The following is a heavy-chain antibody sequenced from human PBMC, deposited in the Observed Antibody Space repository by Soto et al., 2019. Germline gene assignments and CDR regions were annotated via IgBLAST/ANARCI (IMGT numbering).Heavy chain of an antibody. CDR2: INAGSGNT. CDR1: GYTFTSYA. V-gene: IGHV1-3*01. J-gene: IGHJ2*01. CDR3: ARLRGYRYGYVGYFDL. Sequence: QVQLVQSGAEVKKPGASVKGSCKASGYTFTSYAMHWVRQAPGQRREWMGWINAGSGNTKYSQKFQGRVTITRDTSASTAYMELSSLRSEDTAVYYCARLRGYRYGYVGYFDLWGRGTLVTVSS. D-gene: IGHD5-18*01.